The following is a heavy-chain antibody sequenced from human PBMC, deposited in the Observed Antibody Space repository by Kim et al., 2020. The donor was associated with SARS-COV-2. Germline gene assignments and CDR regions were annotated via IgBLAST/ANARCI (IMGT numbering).Heavy chain of an antibody. V-gene: IGHV1-18*04. CDR3: ARDQGEDYYGSGSYTHFDY. D-gene: IGHD3-10*01. CDR1: GYTFTSYG. Sequence: ASVKVSCKASGYTFTSYGISWVRQAPGQGLEWMGWISAYNGNTNYAQKLQGRVTMTTDTSTSTAYMELRSLRSDDTAVYYCARDQGEDYYGSGSYTHFDYWGQGTLVTVSS. J-gene: IGHJ4*02. CDR2: ISAYNGNT.